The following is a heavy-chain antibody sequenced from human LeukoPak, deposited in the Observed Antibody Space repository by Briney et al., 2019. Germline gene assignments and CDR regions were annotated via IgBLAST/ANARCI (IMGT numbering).Heavy chain of an antibody. V-gene: IGHV3-74*01. J-gene: IGHJ4*02. CDR1: GFTFRSYW. Sequence: GGSLRLSCAASGFTFRSYWMHWVRQVPGKGLLWLSSIKSDGSSTFYADSVKGRFTTSRDNAKNTVSLQMNTLRAEDTAVYYCARGGPIDYWGQGTLVTVSS. CDR2: IKSDGSST. D-gene: IGHD3/OR15-3a*01. CDR3: ARGGPIDY.